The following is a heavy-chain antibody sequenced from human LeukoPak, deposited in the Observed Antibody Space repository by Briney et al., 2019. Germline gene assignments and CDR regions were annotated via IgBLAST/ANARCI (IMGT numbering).Heavy chain of an antibody. CDR1: GFTVSSNY. Sequence: GGSLRLSCAASGFTVSSNYMSWVRQAPGKGLEWVSVIYSGGSTYYADSVKGRFTISRDNSKSTLYLQMNSLRAEDTAVYYCAKDSSSWYFDYWGQGTLVTVSS. V-gene: IGHV3-53*05. D-gene: IGHD6-13*01. CDR3: AKDSSSWYFDY. CDR2: IYSGGST. J-gene: IGHJ4*02.